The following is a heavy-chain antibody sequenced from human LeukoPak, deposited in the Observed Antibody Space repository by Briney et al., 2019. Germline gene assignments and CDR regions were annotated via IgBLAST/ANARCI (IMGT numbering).Heavy chain of an antibody. CDR2: INPSGGST. J-gene: IGHJ4*02. Sequence: ASVKVSCKASGYTFTTYYMHWVRQAPGQGLEWMGIINPSGGSTSYAQKFQGRVTMTRDTSTSTVYMELSSLRSEDTAVYYCASGGSGYDGGRYWGQGTLVTVSS. D-gene: IGHD5-12*01. CDR1: GYTFTTYY. CDR3: ASGGSGYDGGRY. V-gene: IGHV1-46*01.